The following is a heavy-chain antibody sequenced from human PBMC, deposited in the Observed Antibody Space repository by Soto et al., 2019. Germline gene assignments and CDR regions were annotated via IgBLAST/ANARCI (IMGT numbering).Heavy chain of an antibody. Sequence: GVCQIISCAASGFTFSSYSMNWVRQAPGKGPEWVSSISSSSIYIYYAYSVKGRFTISRDNSKDTLYLQMHSLRSEDTAVYYCARGPITQTSFIDHWGQGTLVTVAS. D-gene: IGHD1-20*01. V-gene: IGHV3-21*01. J-gene: IGHJ4*02. CDR1: GFTFSSYS. CDR2: ISSSSIYI. CDR3: ARGPITQTSFIDH.